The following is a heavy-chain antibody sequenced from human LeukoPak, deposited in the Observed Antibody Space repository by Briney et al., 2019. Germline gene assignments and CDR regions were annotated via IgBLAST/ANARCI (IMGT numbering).Heavy chain of an antibody. J-gene: IGHJ3*02. CDR1: GDSVSSNSAA. CDR3: ARASIAVARGAFDI. CDR2: TYYRSKWYN. D-gene: IGHD6-19*01. V-gene: IGHV6-1*01. Sequence: RSQTLSLTCAISGDSVSSNSAAWNWIRQSPSRGLEWLGRTYYRSKWYNDYAVSVKSRITINPDTSKNQFSLQLNSVNPEDTAVYYCARASIAVARGAFDIWGQGTMVTVSS.